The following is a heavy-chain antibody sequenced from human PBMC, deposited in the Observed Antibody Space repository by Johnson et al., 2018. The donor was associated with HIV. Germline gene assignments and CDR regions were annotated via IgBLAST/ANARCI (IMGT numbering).Heavy chain of an antibody. D-gene: IGHD6-25*01. J-gene: IGHJ3*02. CDR3: ARGGEETAAEVFDI. Sequence: QVQLVESGGGVVQVGRSLRLSCAASGFTFSTYAMNWVRQGPGKGLAWVAVISYAGSNEYYPDSVRGRFSISRDNSKNTLYLQMNTLRGDDTAVYYCARGGEETAAEVFDIWGQGTMVTVSS. CDR1: GFTFSTYA. CDR2: ISYAGSNE. V-gene: IGHV3-30*01.